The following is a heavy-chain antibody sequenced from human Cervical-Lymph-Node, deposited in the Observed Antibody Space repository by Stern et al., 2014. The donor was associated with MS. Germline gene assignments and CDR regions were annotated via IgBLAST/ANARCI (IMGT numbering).Heavy chain of an antibody. CDR3: ARVSEQWLVPFDY. CDR1: GGPISSYY. V-gene: IGHV4-59*01. J-gene: IGHJ4*02. CDR2: IYYSGST. Sequence: VQLVESGPGLVKPSETLSLTCTVSGGPISSYYWGWIRQPPGKGLEWIGYIYYSGSTNYNPSLKGRVTISVDTSKNQFSLKLSSVTAADTAVYYCARVSEQWLVPFDYWGQGTLVTVSS. D-gene: IGHD6-19*01.